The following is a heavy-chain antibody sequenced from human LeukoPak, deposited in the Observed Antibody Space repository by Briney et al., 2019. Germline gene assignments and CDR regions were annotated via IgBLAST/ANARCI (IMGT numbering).Heavy chain of an antibody. J-gene: IGHJ4*02. CDR1: GGSISSSRYY. V-gene: IGHV4-39*01. CDR3: AKQRRDGYNYFDY. CDR2: IYYSEST. D-gene: IGHD5-24*01. Sequence: SDTLSLTCTVSGGSISSSRYYWGWIRHPPGKGLEWIGNIYYSESTYYNPSLKSRVTISVDTSKNQFSLKLSSVTAADTAVYYCAKQRRDGYNYFDYWGQGTLVTVS.